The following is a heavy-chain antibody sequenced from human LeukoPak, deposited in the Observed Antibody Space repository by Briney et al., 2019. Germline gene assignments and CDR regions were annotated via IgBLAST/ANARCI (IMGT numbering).Heavy chain of an antibody. CDR3: ARELYYYGSGSYSTYNWFDP. CDR2: IYYSGST. V-gene: IGHV4-59*01. J-gene: IGHJ5*02. D-gene: IGHD3-10*01. Sequence: ASETLSLTCTVSGGSISSYYWSWIRQPPGKGLEWIGYIYYSGSTNYNPSLKSRVTISVDTSKNQFSLKLSSVTAADTAVYYCARELYYYGSGSYSTYNWFDPWGQGTLVTVSS. CDR1: GGSISSYY.